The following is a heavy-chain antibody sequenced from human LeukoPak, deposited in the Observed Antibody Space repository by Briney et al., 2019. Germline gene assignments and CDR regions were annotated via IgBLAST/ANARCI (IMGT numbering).Heavy chain of an antibody. CDR1: GFTFSSYV. CDR2: FGGSGDST. J-gene: IGHJ4*02. Sequence: PGGSLRLSCAASGFTFSSYVMSWVRQAPGKGLEWVSGFGGSGDSTYYADSVKGRLTISRDNSKNSLYLQMNSLRAEDTAFYYCVKDYYDRSGYRLFDYWGQGTLVTVSS. V-gene: IGHV3-23*01. CDR3: VKDYYDRSGYRLFDY. D-gene: IGHD3-22*01.